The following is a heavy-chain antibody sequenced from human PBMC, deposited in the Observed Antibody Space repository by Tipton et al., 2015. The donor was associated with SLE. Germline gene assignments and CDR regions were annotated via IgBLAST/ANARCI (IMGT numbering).Heavy chain of an antibody. J-gene: IGHJ4*02. V-gene: IGHV3-49*04. CDR1: GFTFSSYA. D-gene: IGHD2-15*01. CDR3: TRMVCSGGTCPDDY. Sequence: SLRLSCAASGFTFSSYAMGWVRQAPGKGLEWVGFIRSKDYGGTPEYAASVKGRFTISRDDSKNIAYLQMNGLKSEDTAVYYCTRMVCSGGTCPDDYWGQGTLVTVSS. CDR2: IRSKDYGGTP.